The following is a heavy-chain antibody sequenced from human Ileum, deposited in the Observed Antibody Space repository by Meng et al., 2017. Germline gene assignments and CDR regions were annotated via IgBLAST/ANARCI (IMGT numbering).Heavy chain of an antibody. Sequence: VRGGAVGGAVARPGTPLGPSCAASGVTFGSNGLHWVRQAPGKALEWVAFIAADGSIKNYAESVKGRFTTSRDNSMNTLSLQMNRLRVDDTALYFCARDRGVRWLDSWGQGTLVTVSS. J-gene: IGHJ5*01. CDR1: GVTFGSNG. D-gene: IGHD3-3*01. CDR3: ARDRGVRWLDS. V-gene: IGHV3-33*01. CDR2: IAADGSIK.